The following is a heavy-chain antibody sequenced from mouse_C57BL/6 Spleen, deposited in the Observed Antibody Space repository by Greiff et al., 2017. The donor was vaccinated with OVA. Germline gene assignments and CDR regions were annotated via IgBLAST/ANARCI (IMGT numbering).Heavy chain of an antibody. CDR3: ARERQLSPRGFAY. CDR1: GYTFTSYW. Sequence: QVQLQQPGAELVKPGASVKLSCKASGYTFTSYWMHWVKQRPGQGLEWIGMIHPNSGSTNYNEKFKSKATLTVDKSSSTAYMQLSSLTSEDSAVYYCARERQLSPRGFAYWGQGTLVTVSA. CDR2: IHPNSGST. J-gene: IGHJ3*01. D-gene: IGHD3-2*02. V-gene: IGHV1-64*01.